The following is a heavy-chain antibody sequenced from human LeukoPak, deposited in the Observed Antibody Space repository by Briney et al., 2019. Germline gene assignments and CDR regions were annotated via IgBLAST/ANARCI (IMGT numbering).Heavy chain of an antibody. CDR3: ARVETGIWIFDY. J-gene: IGHJ4*02. CDR2: TYSDDRT. D-gene: IGHD1-1*01. V-gene: IGHV3-53*01. CDR1: GFTVNINY. Sequence: GGSLRLSCAASGFTVNINYISWVRQAPGKGLEWVSLTYSDDRTYYADSVKGRFTISRDRSKNTLFLQMYSLRVEDTAVYYCARVETGIWIFDYWGQGTLVTASS.